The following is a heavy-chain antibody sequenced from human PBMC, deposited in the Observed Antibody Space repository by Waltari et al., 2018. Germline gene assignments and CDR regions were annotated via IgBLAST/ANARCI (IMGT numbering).Heavy chain of an antibody. CDR1: GYTFTGYY. D-gene: IGHD6-13*01. CDR3: ARDQVASSSYLLDD. Sequence: QVQLVQAGAEVKKPGASVKVSCKASGYTFTGYYMHWVRQAPGQGLEWMGRINPASGGTTYAQKLQGRLTMTSDTSSSTADLELSRLTSDDTAVYYCARDQVASSSYLLDDWGQGTLVTGSS. V-gene: IGHV1-2*06. J-gene: IGHJ4*02. CDR2: INPASGGT.